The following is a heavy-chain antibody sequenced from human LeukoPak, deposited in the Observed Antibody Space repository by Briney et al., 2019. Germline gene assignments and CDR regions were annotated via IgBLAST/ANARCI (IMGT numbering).Heavy chain of an antibody. V-gene: IGHV4-39*01. D-gene: IGHD2-2*01. Sequence: SGTLSLTCAVSGGSISSSSFYWGWIRQPPGKGLEWIGSIYSSGSTYYSPSLKSRVTISVDTSKNQFSLKLSSVTAADTAVYYCARICSSTSCLIDYWGQGTLVTVSS. CDR1: GGSISSSSFY. CDR3: ARICSSTSCLIDY. CDR2: IYSSGST. J-gene: IGHJ4*02.